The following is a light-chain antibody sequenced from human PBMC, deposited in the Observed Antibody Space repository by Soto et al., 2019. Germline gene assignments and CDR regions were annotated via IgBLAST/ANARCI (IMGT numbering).Light chain of an antibody. CDR2: GGS. V-gene: IGKV3-15*01. Sequence: ERVVTQSPVTLSVSPGEGATLSCGASESVSTNLAWYQQRPGQAPRLLIYGGSTRATGVPARFSGSGSGTEFTLTISSLQSEDAAVYYCQQYENWPWTFGQGTKVDIK. CDR3: QQYENWPWT. J-gene: IGKJ1*01. CDR1: ESVSTN.